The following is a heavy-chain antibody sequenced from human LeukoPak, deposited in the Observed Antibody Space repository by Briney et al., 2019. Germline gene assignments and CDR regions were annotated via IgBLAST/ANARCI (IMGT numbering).Heavy chain of an antibody. CDR3: ASAIAVAGPDAFDI. CDR1: GYSFTSYW. V-gene: IGHV5-51*01. D-gene: IGHD6-19*01. CDR2: IYPGDSDT. Sequence: GESLQISCKGSGYSFTSYWIGWVRQLPGKGLEWMGIIYPGDSDTRYSPSFQGQVTISADKSISTAYLQWSSLKASDTAMYYCASAIAVAGPDAFDIWGQGTMVTVSS. J-gene: IGHJ3*02.